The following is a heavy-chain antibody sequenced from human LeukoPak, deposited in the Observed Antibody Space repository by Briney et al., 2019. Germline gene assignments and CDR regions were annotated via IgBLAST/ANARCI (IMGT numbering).Heavy chain of an antibody. CDR3: AREYGCSGGSCYVYGY. Sequence: ASVKVSRKASGYTFTGYYMHWVRQAPGQGLEWMGWINPNSGGTNYAQKFQGRVTMTRDTSISTAYMELSRLRSDDTAVYYCAREYGCSGGSCYVYGYWGQGTLVTVSS. J-gene: IGHJ4*02. CDR1: GYTFTGYY. CDR2: INPNSGGT. V-gene: IGHV1-2*02. D-gene: IGHD2-15*01.